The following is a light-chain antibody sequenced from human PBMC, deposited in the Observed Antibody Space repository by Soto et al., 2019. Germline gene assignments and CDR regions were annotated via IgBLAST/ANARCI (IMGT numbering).Light chain of an antibody. CDR3: QQYNNWPPDRT. CDR2: GAS. CDR1: QSLGSN. Sequence: EIVMTQSPATLSVSPGERATLSCRASQSLGSNLAWYQQKPGQAPRLLIYGASTRATGIPARFSGSGSGTEFTLTISSLQSEDFAIYFCQQYNNWPPDRTFGQGTKVEI. J-gene: IGKJ1*01. V-gene: IGKV3-15*01.